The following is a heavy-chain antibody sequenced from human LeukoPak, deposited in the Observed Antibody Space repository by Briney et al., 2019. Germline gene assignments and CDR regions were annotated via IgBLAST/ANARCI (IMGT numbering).Heavy chain of an antibody. Sequence: PSQTLSLTCTVSGGSISSGGYYWSCIRQPPGKGLECIGYIYHSGSTYYNPSLKSRVTISVDRSKNQFSLKLSSVTAADTAVYYCARGVGAIGASRSAQYFQHWGQGTLVTVSS. CDR3: ARGVGAIGASRSAQYFQH. D-gene: IGHD1-26*01. CDR2: IYHSGST. V-gene: IGHV4-30-2*01. CDR1: GGSISSGGYY. J-gene: IGHJ1*01.